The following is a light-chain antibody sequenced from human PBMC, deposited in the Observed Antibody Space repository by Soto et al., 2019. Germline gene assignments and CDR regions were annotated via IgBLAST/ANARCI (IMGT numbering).Light chain of an antibody. Sequence: DIQMTQSPSTQSASVGDRVTITSRASQSISSWLAWYQQKPGKAPKLLIYKASSLESGVPSRFSGSGSGTEFTLTISSLQPDDFATYYCQQYNSYMYTFGQGTKLEIK. CDR3: QQYNSYMYT. J-gene: IGKJ2*01. V-gene: IGKV1-5*03. CDR1: QSISSW. CDR2: KAS.